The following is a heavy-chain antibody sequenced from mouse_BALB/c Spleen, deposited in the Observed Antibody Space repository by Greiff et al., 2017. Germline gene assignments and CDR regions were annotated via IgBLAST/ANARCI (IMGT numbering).Heavy chain of an antibody. Sequence: QVQLKESGPELVKPGASVKISCKASGYAFSSSWMNWVKQRPGQGLEWIGRIYPGDGDTNYNGKFKGKATLTADKSSSTAYMQLSSLTSVDSAVYFCARDGYDLGNFDYWGQGTTLTVSS. CDR3: ARDGYDLGNFDY. V-gene: IGHV1-82*01. CDR1: GYAFSSSW. D-gene: IGHD2-2*01. CDR2: IYPGDGDT. J-gene: IGHJ2*01.